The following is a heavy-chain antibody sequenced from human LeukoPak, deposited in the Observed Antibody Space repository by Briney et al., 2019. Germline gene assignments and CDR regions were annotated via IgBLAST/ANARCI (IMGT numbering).Heavy chain of an antibody. Sequence: SETLSLTCTVSGGSISSCSYYWGWIRQPPGKGLEWIGSIYYSGSTYYNPSLKSRVTISVDTSKNQFSLKLISVTAADTAVYYGARDSGNYGGNSVDYWGQGTLVTVSS. J-gene: IGHJ4*02. V-gene: IGHV4-39*07. D-gene: IGHD4-23*01. CDR3: ARDSGNYGGNSVDY. CDR1: GGSISSCSYY. CDR2: IYYSGST.